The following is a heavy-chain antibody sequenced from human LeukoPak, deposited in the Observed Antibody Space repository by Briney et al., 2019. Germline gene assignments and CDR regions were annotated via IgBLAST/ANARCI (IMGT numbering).Heavy chain of an antibody. J-gene: IGHJ4*02. D-gene: IGHD3-3*01. Sequence: GRSLRLSCAASGFTSRSYVMHWVRQAPGKGLEWVAVISDEGSNKHYADSVKGRFTISRDNSNNTLYLQMNSLRPEDTAVYYCARQNDFWSGYEDYWGQGTLVTVSS. CDR2: ISDEGSNK. V-gene: IGHV3-30*04. CDR3: ARQNDFWSGYEDY. CDR1: GFTSRSYV.